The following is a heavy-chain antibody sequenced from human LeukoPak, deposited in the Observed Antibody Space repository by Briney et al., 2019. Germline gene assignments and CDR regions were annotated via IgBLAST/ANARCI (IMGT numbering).Heavy chain of an antibody. CDR2: IYTSGST. D-gene: IGHD2-2*01. J-gene: IGHJ5*02. Sequence: PSETLSLTCTVSGGSISSGSYYWSWIPQPAGKGLEWIGRIYTSGSTNYNPSLKSRVTISVDTSKNQFSLTLSSVTAADTAVYYCARDMGYCSSTSCYPWFDPWGQGTLVTVSS. CDR3: ARDMGYCSSTSCYPWFDP. CDR1: GGSISSGSYY. V-gene: IGHV4-61*02.